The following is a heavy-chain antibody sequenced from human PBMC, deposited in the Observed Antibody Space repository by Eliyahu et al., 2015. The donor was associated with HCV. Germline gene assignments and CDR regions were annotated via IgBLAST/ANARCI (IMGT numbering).Heavy chain of an antibody. Sequence: QVQLVQSGAEVXKPGSSVKVSCKASGGPFXSYAISWVRQAPGQELEWMGGIIPIFGTANYAQKFQGRVTITADKSTSTAYMELSSLRSEDTAVYYCARGRTISGNYYYGMDVWGQGTTVTVSS. D-gene: IGHD3-3*01. J-gene: IGHJ6*02. CDR3: ARGRTISGNYYYGMDV. V-gene: IGHV1-69*06. CDR2: IIPIFGTA. CDR1: GGPFXSYA.